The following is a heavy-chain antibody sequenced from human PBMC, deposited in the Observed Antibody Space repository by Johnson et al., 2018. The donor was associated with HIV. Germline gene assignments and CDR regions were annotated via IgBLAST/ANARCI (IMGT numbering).Heavy chain of an antibody. V-gene: IGHV3-30*02. CDR3: ARDGRDLVTRGSFDV. J-gene: IGHJ3*01. CDR1: GSTFSSYA. D-gene: IGHD5-18*01. CDR2: IRYDGSNK. Sequence: QMQLVESGGGVVQPGRSLRLSCAASGSTFSSYAMHWVRQAPGKGLEWVAFIRYDGSNKYYADSVKGRFTISRDNSKNTRYLQMNSLRAEDTAVYYCARDGRDLVTRGSFDVWGQGTVVTVSS.